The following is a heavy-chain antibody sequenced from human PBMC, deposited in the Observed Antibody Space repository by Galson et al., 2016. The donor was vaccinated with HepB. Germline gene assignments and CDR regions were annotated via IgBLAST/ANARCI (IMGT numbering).Heavy chain of an antibody. V-gene: IGHV3-21*01. J-gene: IGHJ5*02. D-gene: IGHD4-23*01. CDR2: ISSRSTYI. Sequence: SLRLSCAASGFTFSTYNMNWVRQAPGKGLEWVSSISSRSTYIYYADSVQGRFTISRDNAKNSLFLQMNGLRVEDTAVYFCARDPNEYGGLNYFDPWGQGTLVTVSS. CDR1: GFTFSTYN. CDR3: ARDPNEYGGLNYFDP.